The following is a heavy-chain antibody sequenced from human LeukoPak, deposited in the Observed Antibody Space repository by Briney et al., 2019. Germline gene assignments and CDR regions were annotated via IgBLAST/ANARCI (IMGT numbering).Heavy chain of an antibody. J-gene: IGHJ3*02. V-gene: IGHV4-39*01. D-gene: IGHD2-2*01. CDR2: IYYSGST. CDR1: GGSISSSSYY. CDR3: ARGYCSSTSCYPFDAFDI. Sequence: SETLSLTCTVSGGSISSSSYYWGWIRQPPGKGLEWIGSIYYSGSTYYNPSLKSRVTISVDTSKNQFSLKLSSVTAADTAVYYCARGYCSSTSCYPFDAFDIWGQGTMVTVSS.